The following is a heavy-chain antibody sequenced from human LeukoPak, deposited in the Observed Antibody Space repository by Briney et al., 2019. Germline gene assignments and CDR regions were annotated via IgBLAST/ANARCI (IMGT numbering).Heavy chain of an antibody. CDR1: GFTFSEYY. CDR3: ARETVAGTFDY. Sequence: GGSLRLSCAASGFTFSEYYISWIRQAQGKGLEWVSDISSSGDLVSYADSVKGRFTISRDNAKDSLYLQMNSLRGEDTAVYYCARETVAGTFDYWSQGTLVTVSS. J-gene: IGHJ4*02. CDR2: ISSSGDLV. D-gene: IGHD6-19*01. V-gene: IGHV3-11*01.